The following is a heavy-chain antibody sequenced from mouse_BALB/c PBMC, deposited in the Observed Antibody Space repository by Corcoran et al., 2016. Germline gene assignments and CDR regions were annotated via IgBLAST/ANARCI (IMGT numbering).Heavy chain of an antibody. CDR2: INPYNDGT. J-gene: IGHJ2*01. CDR3: AVFTEYNLDY. D-gene: IGHD1-1*01. Sequence: EVQLQQSGPELVKPGASVKMSCKASGYTFTSYVMHWVKQKPGQGLEWIGYINPYNDGTKYNEKFKGKATRTSDKSSSTAYMELSSLTSEDSAVYYWAVFTEYNLDYWGQGTTLTVSS. CDR1: GYTFTSYV. V-gene: IGHV1S136*01.